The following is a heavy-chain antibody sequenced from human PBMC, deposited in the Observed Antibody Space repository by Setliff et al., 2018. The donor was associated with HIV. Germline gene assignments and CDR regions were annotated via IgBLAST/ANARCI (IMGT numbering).Heavy chain of an antibody. D-gene: IGHD1-1*01. V-gene: IGHV4-59*11. CDR2: IYYSGDTTYNPST. CDR3: SRYNPASYNNYYYYYMDV. Sequence: SETLSLTCTVSGGSISGHYWSWIRQAPGKGLEWIGYIYYSGDTTYNPSTTYNPSLKSRVTISVHTTKNQFSLTLTSVTAADTAVYFCSRYNPASYNNYYYYYMDVWGKGTTVTVSS. J-gene: IGHJ6*03. CDR1: GGSISGHY.